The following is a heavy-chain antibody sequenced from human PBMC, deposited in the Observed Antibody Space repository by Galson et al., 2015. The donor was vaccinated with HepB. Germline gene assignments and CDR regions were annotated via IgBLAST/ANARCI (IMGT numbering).Heavy chain of an antibody. CDR2: FDPEDGET. J-gene: IGHJ4*02. CDR3: ATNTFRRVQLWFLFDY. Sequence: QSGAEVKKPGESLRISCKGSGYSFTSYAISWVRQAPGKGLEWMGGFDPEDGETIYAQKFQGRVTMTEDTSTDTAYMELSSLRSEDTAVYYCATNTFRRVQLWFLFDYWGQGTLVTVSS. D-gene: IGHD5-18*01. CDR1: GYSFTSYA. V-gene: IGHV1-24*01.